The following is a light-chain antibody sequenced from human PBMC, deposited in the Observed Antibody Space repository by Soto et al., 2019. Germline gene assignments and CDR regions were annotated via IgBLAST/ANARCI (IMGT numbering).Light chain of an antibody. V-gene: IGKV1-5*01. CDR3: QQYNSYSPAT. Sequence: DIQMTPSPSTLSASVGDRVTNNCRASQSISSWLAWYQQKPGKAPKLLIYDASSLESGVPSRFSGSGSGTEFTLTISSLQPDDFATYYCQQYNSYSPATFGQGTKVDIK. J-gene: IGKJ1*01. CDR2: DAS. CDR1: QSISSW.